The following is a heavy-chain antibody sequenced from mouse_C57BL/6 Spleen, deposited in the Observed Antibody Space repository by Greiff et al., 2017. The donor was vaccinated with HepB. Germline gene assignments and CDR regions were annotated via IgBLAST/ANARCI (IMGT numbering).Heavy chain of an antibody. V-gene: IGHV1-50*01. Sequence: QVQLQQPGAELVKPGASVKLSCKASGYTFTSYWMQWVKQRPGQGLEWIGEIDPSDSYTNYNQKFKGKATLTVDTSSSTAYMQLSSLTSEDSAVYYCAREDLFAYWGQGTLVTVSA. CDR1: GYTFTSYW. CDR2: IDPSDSYT. J-gene: IGHJ3*01. CDR3: AREDLFAY.